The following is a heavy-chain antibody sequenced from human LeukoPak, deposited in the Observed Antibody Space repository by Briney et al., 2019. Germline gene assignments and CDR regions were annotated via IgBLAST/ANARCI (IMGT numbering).Heavy chain of an antibody. Sequence: GGSLRLSCAASGFTFDDYAMHWVRQAPGKGLEWVSGISWNSGSIGYADSVKGRFTISRDNTKSSVYLQMNSLRVEDTALYYCARGRAIDVWGPGIMVTVSS. CDR1: GFTFDDYA. CDR3: ARGRAIDV. V-gene: IGHV3-9*01. J-gene: IGHJ3*01. CDR2: ISWNSGSI. D-gene: IGHD3-10*01.